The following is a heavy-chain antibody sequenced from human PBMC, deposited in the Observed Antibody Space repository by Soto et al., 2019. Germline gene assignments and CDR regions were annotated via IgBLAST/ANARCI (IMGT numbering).Heavy chain of an antibody. J-gene: IGHJ6*02. CDR1: GGSFSGYY. D-gene: IGHD2-2*02. Sequence: SETLSLTCAVYGGSFSGYYWSWIRQPPGKGLEWIGEINHSGSTNYNPSLKSRVTISVDTSKNQFSLKLSSVTAADTAVYYCARVAGIVVVPAAISYYYYGMDVWGQGTTVTVYS. CDR2: INHSGST. CDR3: ARVAGIVVVPAAISYYYYGMDV. V-gene: IGHV4-34*01.